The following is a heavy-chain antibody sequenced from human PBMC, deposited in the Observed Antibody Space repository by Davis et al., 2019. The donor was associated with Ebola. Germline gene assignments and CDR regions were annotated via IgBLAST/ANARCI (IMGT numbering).Heavy chain of an antibody. D-gene: IGHD7-27*01. J-gene: IGHJ4*02. CDR2: ISGSGGST. CDR1: GFTFSSYS. V-gene: IGHV3-23*01. CDR3: ANGIQTGVITY. Sequence: PGGSLRLSCATSGFTFSSYSMNWVRQAPGKGLEWVSAISGSGGSTYYADSVKGRFTISRDNSKNTLYLQMNSLRAEDTAVYYCANGIQTGVITYWGQGTLVTVSS.